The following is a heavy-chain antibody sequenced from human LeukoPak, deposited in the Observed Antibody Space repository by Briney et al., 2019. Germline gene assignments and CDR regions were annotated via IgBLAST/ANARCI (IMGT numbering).Heavy chain of an antibody. V-gene: IGHV4-59*01. Sequence: SETLSLTCTVSGDSISGYYWSWIRQPPGKGLEWITFIHSSGTTNYNPSLKSRVSISVDTSNNQFSLNVNSVTAADTAVYYCARGGASSEWFDPWGQGTLVTVSS. CDR3: ARGGASSEWFDP. D-gene: IGHD6-25*01. CDR1: GDSISGYY. CDR2: IHSSGTT. J-gene: IGHJ5*02.